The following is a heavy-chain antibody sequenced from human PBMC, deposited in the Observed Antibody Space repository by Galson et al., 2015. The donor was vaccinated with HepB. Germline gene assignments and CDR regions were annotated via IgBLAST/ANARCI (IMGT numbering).Heavy chain of an antibody. CDR1: GFTFSRYF. J-gene: IGHJ3*02. D-gene: IGHD3-22*01. CDR2: LSSSSSYI. V-gene: IGHV3-21*01. Sequence: SLRLSCAASGFTFSRYFMNWVRQAPGKGLEWVSSLSSSSSYIYYADSVKGRFTISRDNAKNSLYLQMNSLRAEDTAVYDCARDGYYHDTDAFDIWGQGTMVTVSS. CDR3: ARDGYYHDTDAFDI.